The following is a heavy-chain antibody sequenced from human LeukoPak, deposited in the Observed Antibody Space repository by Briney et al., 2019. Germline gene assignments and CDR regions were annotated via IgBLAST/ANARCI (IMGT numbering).Heavy chain of an antibody. CDR3: ARVGDIVVVPAAVYFDY. V-gene: IGHV4-59*01. CDR2: IYYSGNT. Sequence: SETLSLTCTVSGGSISSYYWSWIRQPPGKGLEWIGYIYYSGNTNYNPSLKSRVTISVDTSKNQFSLKLSSVTAADTAVYYCARVGDIVVVPAAVYFDYWGQGTLVTVSS. CDR1: GGSISSYY. D-gene: IGHD2-2*01. J-gene: IGHJ4*02.